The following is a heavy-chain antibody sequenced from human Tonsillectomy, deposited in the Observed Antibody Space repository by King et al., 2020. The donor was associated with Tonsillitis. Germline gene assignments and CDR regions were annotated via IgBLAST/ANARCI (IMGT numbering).Heavy chain of an antibody. Sequence: VQLQESGPGLVKPSQTLSLTYSVSGGSISSGDYYWSWIRQPPGKGLEWIGYIYYSGSTSYKPSLKSRVTMSVDTSKNQISLKLSSVTAADTAVYFCVSAEVVVGAPGYYGMDVWGQGTTVTVSS. CDR3: VSAEVVVGAPGYYGMDV. CDR2: IYYSGST. J-gene: IGHJ6*02. V-gene: IGHV4-30-4*01. CDR1: GGSISSGDYY. D-gene: IGHD3-22*01.